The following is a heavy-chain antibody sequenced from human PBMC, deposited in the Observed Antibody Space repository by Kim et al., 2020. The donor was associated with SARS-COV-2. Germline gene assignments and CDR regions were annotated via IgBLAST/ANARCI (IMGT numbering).Heavy chain of an antibody. V-gene: IGHV3-30*18. J-gene: IGHJ5*02. CDR3: AKEGIPGVQSTDNWFDP. CDR2: ISYDGSNK. Sequence: GGSLRLSCAASGFTFSSYGMHWVRQAPGKGLEWVAVISYDGSNKYYADSVKGRFTISRDNSKNTLYLQMNSLRAEDTAVYYCAKEGIPGVQSTDNWFDPWGQGTLVTVSS. CDR1: GFTFSSYG. D-gene: IGHD1-1*01.